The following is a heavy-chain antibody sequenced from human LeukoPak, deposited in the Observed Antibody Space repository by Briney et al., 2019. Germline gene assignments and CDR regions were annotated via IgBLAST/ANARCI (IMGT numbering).Heavy chain of an antibody. Sequence: GGSLRLSCVASEFTFSTFAISWVRQAPGKGLEWVSHISGSGESTYYADSVKGRFTISRDNSKSTLYLQMDSLRAEDTAVYYCAKSHQWLAFYDHWGQGTLVTVSS. D-gene: IGHD6-19*01. V-gene: IGHV3-23*01. J-gene: IGHJ4*02. CDR1: EFTFSTFA. CDR3: AKSHQWLAFYDH. CDR2: ISGSGEST.